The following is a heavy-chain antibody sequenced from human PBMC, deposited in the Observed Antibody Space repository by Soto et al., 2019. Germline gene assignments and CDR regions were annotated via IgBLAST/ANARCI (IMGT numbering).Heavy chain of an antibody. CDR3: AREGAHSTGWYDYFDP. CDR1: GYTFISYS. V-gene: IGHV1-18*04. J-gene: IGHJ4*02. Sequence: QVQLVQSGGEVKKPGASVNISCKATGYTFISYSITWVRQAPGQGLEWMGWISTYNGNTKYAQSLQGRVTLTRDTSTNTAFMEIRGLRSDDTAIYACAREGAHSTGWYDYFDPWGQGTLVAVSS. D-gene: IGHD6-13*01. CDR2: ISTYNGNT.